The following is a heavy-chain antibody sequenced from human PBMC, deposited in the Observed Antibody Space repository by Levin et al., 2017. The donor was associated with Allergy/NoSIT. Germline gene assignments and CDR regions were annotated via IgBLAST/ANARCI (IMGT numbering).Heavy chain of an antibody. CDR3: ATGYSSAWGLFDY. Sequence: SGGSLRLSYAVSGFSVTSSYMSWVRQAPGKGLEWVSVIYGDGSTYYADSVKGRFTLSRDSSKNILYLQMSNVRVEDTAVYYCATGYSSAWGLFDYWGQGTLVTVSS. CDR2: IYGDGST. V-gene: IGHV3-53*01. D-gene: IGHD6-19*01. CDR1: GFSVTSSY. J-gene: IGHJ4*02.